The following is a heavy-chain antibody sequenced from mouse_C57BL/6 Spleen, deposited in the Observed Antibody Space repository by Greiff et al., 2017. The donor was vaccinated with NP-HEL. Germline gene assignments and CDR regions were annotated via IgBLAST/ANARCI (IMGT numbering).Heavy chain of an antibody. Sequence: VQLQESGAELAKPGASVKLSCKASGYTFTSYWMHWVKQRPGQGLEWIGYINPSSGYTKYNPTFKDKATLTADKSSSTAYMQLSSPTYEDSAVYYCARLDSVFGYWGQGTTLTFSS. V-gene: IGHV1-7*01. CDR2: INPSSGYT. J-gene: IGHJ2*01. CDR1: GYTFTSYW. CDR3: ARLDSVFGY.